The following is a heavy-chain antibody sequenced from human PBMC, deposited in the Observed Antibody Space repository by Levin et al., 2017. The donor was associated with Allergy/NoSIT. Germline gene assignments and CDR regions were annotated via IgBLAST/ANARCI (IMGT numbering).Heavy chain of an antibody. CDR1: GFTFSSYS. V-gene: IGHV3-21*01. CDR2: ISSSSSYI. J-gene: IGHJ6*02. Sequence: ASVKVSCAASGFTFSSYSMNWVRQAPGKGLEWVSSISSSSSYIYYADSVKGRFTISRDNAKNSLYLQMNSLRAEDTAVYYCARDRVVVAATDYYYYYGMDVWGQGTTVTVSS. CDR3: ARDRVVVAATDYYYYYGMDV. D-gene: IGHD2-15*01.